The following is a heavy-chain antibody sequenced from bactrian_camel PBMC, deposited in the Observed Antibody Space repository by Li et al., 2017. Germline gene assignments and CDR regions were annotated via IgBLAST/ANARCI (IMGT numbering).Heavy chain of an antibody. J-gene: IGHJ4*01. D-gene: IGHD4*01. CDR1: GFTFADTD. CDR2: IDSDGRI. V-gene: IGHV3S55*01. Sequence: VQLVESGGGAMQAGGSLRLSCTGSGFTFADTDLGWWREAPGHECELVSTIDSDGRIAYGDSVKGRFTISRDNAKNTVYLQMNSLNAEDTAVYYCAPAGPSYVDYNCRASLGQGTQVTVS.